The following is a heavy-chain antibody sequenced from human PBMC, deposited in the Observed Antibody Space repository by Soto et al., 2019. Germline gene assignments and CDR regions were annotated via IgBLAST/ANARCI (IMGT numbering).Heavy chain of an antibody. Sequence: LQLVESGGGLVQPGGSLRLSCAASGFAFSSFSVNWVRQAPGKGLEWISYISSTTTTIYYADSVKGRFTISRDSAENTLYLQMNSLRDEDTAVYYCTSDPLRVSLSQTYGMDVWGQGTTVTVSS. D-gene: IGHD2-8*01. CDR3: TSDPLRVSLSQTYGMDV. CDR1: GFAFSSFS. V-gene: IGHV3-48*02. CDR2: ISSTTTTI. J-gene: IGHJ6*02.